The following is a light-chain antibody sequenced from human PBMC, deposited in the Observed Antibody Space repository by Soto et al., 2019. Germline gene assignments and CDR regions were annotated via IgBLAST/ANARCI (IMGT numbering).Light chain of an antibody. V-gene: IGKV3-15*01. CDR3: QQFNDWQWT. CDR2: GAS. CDR1: QSISSN. Sequence: EIVMTQSPDTLSVSPGERATLSCRASQSISSNLAWYQQKPGQAPRLLIYGASNRATGIPARFSGSGSGTEFTLAISSLQSEDFPVYYCQQFNDWQWTFGQGTKVDIK. J-gene: IGKJ1*01.